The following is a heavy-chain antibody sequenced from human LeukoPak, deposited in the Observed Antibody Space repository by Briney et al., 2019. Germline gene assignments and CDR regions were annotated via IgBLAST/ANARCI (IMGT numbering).Heavy chain of an antibody. CDR2: IYYSGST. CDR3: ARLEGIAAAGGYFDY. V-gene: IGHV4-59*08. CDR1: GGSISSYY. J-gene: IGHJ4*02. Sequence: SETLSLTCTVSGGSISSYYWSWIRQPPGKGLEWIGYIYYSGSTNYNPSLKSRVTTSVDTSKNQFSLKLSSVTAADTAVYYCARLEGIAAAGGYFDYWGQGTLVTVSS. D-gene: IGHD6-13*01.